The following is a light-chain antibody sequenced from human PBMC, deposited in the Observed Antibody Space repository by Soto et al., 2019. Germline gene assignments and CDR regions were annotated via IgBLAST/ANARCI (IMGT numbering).Light chain of an antibody. CDR1: NIGSKS. J-gene: IGLJ1*01. CDR3: QLWDSNSDHYV. V-gene: IGLV3-21*02. Sequence: SYELTQPPSVSVAPGQTATITCEGDNIGSKSVQWYQQKPGQAPVLVVYDDNDRPSGIPERFSGSNSGNTATLTISRVEAGDEADYFCQLWDSNSDHYVFGTGTKVTVL. CDR2: DDN.